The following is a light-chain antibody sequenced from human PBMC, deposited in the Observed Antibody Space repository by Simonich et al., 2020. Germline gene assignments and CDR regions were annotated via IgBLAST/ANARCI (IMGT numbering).Light chain of an antibody. V-gene: IGLV2-14*01. J-gene: IGLJ3*02. CDR3: SSYTSSSLV. CDR1: SSDVGRYNY. Sequence: QSALTQPASVSGSPGQSITISCTGTSSDVGRYNYVSWYQQHPGKAPKLMIYDVSKRPSGVSNRFSGSKSGNTASLTISGLQAEDEADYYCSSYTSSSLVFGGGTKLTVL. CDR2: DVS.